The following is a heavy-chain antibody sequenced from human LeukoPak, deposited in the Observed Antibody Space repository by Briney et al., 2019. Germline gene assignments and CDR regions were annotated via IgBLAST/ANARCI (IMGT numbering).Heavy chain of an antibody. CDR2: INQSGST. J-gene: IGHJ4*02. Sequence: PSETLSLTCTVSGGSLSPYYWSWIRQPPGGGLEWLGEINQSGSTNYNPSLKSRVTISVEKFKNQFSLKLTSVPAADTAVYYCATLGGLYYESHGYPDFDHWGQGTLVTVSS. CDR1: GGSLSPYY. D-gene: IGHD3-22*01. V-gene: IGHV4-34*01. CDR3: ATLGGLYYESHGYPDFDH.